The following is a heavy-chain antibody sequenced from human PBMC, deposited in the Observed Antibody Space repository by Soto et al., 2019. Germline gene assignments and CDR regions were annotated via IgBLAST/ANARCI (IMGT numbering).Heavy chain of an antibody. CDR1: GSTFAGYY. J-gene: IGHJ5*02. V-gene: IGHV1-2*02. D-gene: IGHD1-7*01. CDR3: ARDHQELILYNWFDP. CDR2: INTNSGDT. Sequence: ASVEVSFKASGSTFAGYYRHWVRHAPGQGLEWMGWINTNSGDTQYAQKFQGRVTMTSDTSISTAYMELRSLRVDDTAVYYCARDHQELILYNWFDPWGQGTLLTVS.